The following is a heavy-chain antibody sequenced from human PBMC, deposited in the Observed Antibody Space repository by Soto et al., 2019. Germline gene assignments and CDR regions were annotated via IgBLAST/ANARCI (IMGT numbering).Heavy chain of an antibody. CDR3: ARCYGSGSYCNWIDP. D-gene: IGHD3-10*01. J-gene: IGHJ5*02. V-gene: IGHV1-8*01. CDR2: MNPNSGNT. CDR1: GYTFTSYD. Sequence: ASGKVSCKASGYTFTSYDINWVRQATGQGLEWMGWMNPNSGNTGYAQKFQGRATMTRNTSISTAYMELSSLRSEDTAVYYCARCYGSGSYCNWIDPWGQGTLVTVSS.